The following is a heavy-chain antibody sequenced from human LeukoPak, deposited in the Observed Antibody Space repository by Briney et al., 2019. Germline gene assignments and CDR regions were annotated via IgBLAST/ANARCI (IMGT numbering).Heavy chain of an antibody. D-gene: IGHD6-13*01. Sequence: SETLSLTCTVSGGSISSYYWSWIRQPPGKGLEWIGEINHSGSTNYNPSLKSRVTISVDTSKNQFSLKLSSVTAADTAVYYCARGYSSSWYYYGMDVWGQGTTVTVSS. CDR2: INHSGST. CDR1: GGSISSYY. V-gene: IGHV4-34*01. CDR3: ARGYSSSWYYYGMDV. J-gene: IGHJ6*02.